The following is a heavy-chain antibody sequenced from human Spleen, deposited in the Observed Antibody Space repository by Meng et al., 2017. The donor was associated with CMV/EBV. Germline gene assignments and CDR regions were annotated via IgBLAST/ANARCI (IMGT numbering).Heavy chain of an antibody. CDR2: IRYNGSNK. V-gene: IGHV3-30*02. D-gene: IGHD3-22*01. CDR1: GFTFSSYG. CDR3: ASPSSMIVVGVFDY. J-gene: IGHJ4*02. Sequence: QVGLVGSGGGVGQPGGSLRLSCDASGFTFSSYGMHWVRQAPGKGLEWVAFIRYNGSNKYYADSVKGRFTISRDNSKNTLYLQMNSLRAEDTAVYYCASPSSMIVVGVFDYWGQGTLVTVSS.